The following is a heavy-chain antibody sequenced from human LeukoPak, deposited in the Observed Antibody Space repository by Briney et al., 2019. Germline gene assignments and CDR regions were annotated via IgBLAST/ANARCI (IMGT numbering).Heavy chain of an antibody. CDR3: ARVSSMVRGVFDY. V-gene: IGHV1-3*01. CDR2: INAGNGNT. J-gene: IGHJ4*02. D-gene: IGHD3-10*01. CDR1: GYTFTSYT. Sequence: ASVTVSCTASGYTFTSYTMHWVRQAPGQRLQSMGWINAGNGNTKYSQRFQGRVTITRDTSASTAYMELSSLRSEDTAVYYCARVSSMVRGVFDYWGQGTLVTVSS.